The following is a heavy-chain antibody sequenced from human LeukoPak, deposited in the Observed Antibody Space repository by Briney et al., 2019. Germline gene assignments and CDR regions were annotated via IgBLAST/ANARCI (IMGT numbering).Heavy chain of an antibody. V-gene: IGHV4-59*01. Sequence: SETLSLTCTVSGGSISSYYWSWIRQPPGKGLEWIGYIHYSGSTNYNPSLKSRVTISVDTSKNQFSLKLSSVTAADTAVYFCARPRTPDNAFDIWGQGTMVTVSS. CDR1: GGSISSYY. CDR2: IHYSGST. CDR3: ARPRTPDNAFDI. J-gene: IGHJ3*02. D-gene: IGHD2-2*01.